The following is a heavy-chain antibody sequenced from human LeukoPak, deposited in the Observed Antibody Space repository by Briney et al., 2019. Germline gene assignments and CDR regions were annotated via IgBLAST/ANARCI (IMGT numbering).Heavy chain of an antibody. Sequence: GGSLRLSCTASGFTFGDYAMSWVRQAPGKGLEWVGFIRSKTYGGTTEYAASVKSRFTISRDDSKSIAYLQMNSLKTKDTAVYYCTRRLPIAAAFGFDPWGQGTLVTVSS. J-gene: IGHJ5*02. CDR1: GFTFGDYA. V-gene: IGHV3-49*04. D-gene: IGHD6-13*01. CDR2: IRSKTYGGTT. CDR3: TRRLPIAAAFGFDP.